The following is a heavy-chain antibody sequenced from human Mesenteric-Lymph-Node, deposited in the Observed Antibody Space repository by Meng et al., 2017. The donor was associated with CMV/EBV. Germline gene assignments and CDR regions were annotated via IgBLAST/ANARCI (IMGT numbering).Heavy chain of an antibody. V-gene: IGHV3-74*01. J-gene: IGHJ4*02. D-gene: IGHD3/OR15-3a*01. CDR2: INTDGSTT. CDR1: GFTFSSYW. Sequence: GESLKISCAASGFTFSSYWMHWVRQAPGKGLLWVSRINTDGSTTGYVDSVKGRFTISRDNAKNSLYLQMNSLRVEDTAVYYCARDGRRGDFDYWGQGTLVTVSS. CDR3: ARDGRRGDFDY.